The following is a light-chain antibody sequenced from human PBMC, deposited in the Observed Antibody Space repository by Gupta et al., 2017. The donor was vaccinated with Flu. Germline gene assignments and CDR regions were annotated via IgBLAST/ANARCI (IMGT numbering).Light chain of an antibody. CDR2: GAS. CDR1: QILYNW. J-gene: IGKJ2*01. CDR3: QQYESWPFT. Sequence: EERATLSCRASQILYNWLAWYQQKPGQAPRLLMSGASTRASDVPARFSGSGSGTDFTLTISSLQSEDFAVYYCQQYESWPFTFGQGTKVEIK. V-gene: IGKV3-15*01.